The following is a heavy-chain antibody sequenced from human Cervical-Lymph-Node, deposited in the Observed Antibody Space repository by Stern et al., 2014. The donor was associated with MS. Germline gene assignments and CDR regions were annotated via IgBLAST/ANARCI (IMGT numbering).Heavy chain of an antibody. CDR3: ARGYSSSWYWFDS. J-gene: IGHJ5*01. CDR1: GGSISSYY. Sequence: QVQLVESGPGLVKPSETLSLTCTASGGSISSYYWSWIRQPPGKGLEWIGNIHNSGSTNYNPSLKSRVTISVDTSKNQFSLKLSSVTAADTAVYFCARGYSSSWYWFDSWGQGTQVTVSS. D-gene: IGHD6-13*01. CDR2: IHNSGST. V-gene: IGHV4-59*01.